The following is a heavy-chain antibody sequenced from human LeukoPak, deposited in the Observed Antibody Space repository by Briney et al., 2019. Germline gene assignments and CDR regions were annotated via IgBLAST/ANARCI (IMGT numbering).Heavy chain of an antibody. CDR2: IYSGGST. CDR1: GFTVSSNY. CDR3: ARGRYSSSWYPLFYYYYYYMDV. J-gene: IGHJ6*03. D-gene: IGHD6-13*01. V-gene: IGHV3-66*01. Sequence: GGSLRLSCAASGFTVSSNYMSWVRQAPGKGLEWVSVIYSGGSTYYADSVKGRFTISRDNSKNSLYLQMNSLRAEDTAVYYCARGRYSSSWYPLFYYYYYYMDVWGKGTTVTVSS.